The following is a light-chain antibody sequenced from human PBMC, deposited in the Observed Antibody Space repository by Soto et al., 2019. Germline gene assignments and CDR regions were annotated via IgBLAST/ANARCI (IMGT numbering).Light chain of an antibody. CDR3: CSYAGSYTLYV. Sequence: QSVLTQPRSVSGSPGQSVTISCTGTSSDVGGYNYVSWYQQHPGKAPKLMIYDVSKRPSGVPDRFSGSKSGNTASLTISGLQAEDEDEYSCCSYAGSYTLYVFGTGTKVTVL. CDR2: DVS. V-gene: IGLV2-11*01. J-gene: IGLJ1*01. CDR1: SSDVGGYNY.